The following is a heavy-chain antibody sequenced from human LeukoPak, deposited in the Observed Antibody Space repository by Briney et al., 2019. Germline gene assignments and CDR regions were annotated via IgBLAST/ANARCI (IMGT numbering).Heavy chain of an antibody. Sequence: GGSLRLSCAASGFTFDDYSGEWVRPAQGKGLEWVSGISWNSGRKGYADSVKGRFTVSRDNAKTSLYLQMNSLRAEDTALYDCAKDIRPPYKSNYVDSYDYGMDVWGQGTTVTVSS. CDR2: ISWNSGRK. D-gene: IGHD1-7*01. V-gene: IGHV3-9*01. CDR3: AKDIRPPYKSNYVDSYDYGMDV. CDR1: GFTFDDYS. J-gene: IGHJ6*02.